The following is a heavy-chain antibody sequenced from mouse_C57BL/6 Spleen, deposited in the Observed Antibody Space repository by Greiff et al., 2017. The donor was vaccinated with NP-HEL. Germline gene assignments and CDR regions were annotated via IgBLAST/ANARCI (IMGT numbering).Heavy chain of an antibody. J-gene: IGHJ2*01. V-gene: IGHV1-81*01. Sequence: QVHVKQSGAELARPGASVKLSCKASGYTFTSYGISWVKQRTGQGLEWIGEISPRRGNTYYNEKFKGQATLTADKSSSTAYMELRSLTSEDSAVYFCARSGTGTWDDYWGQGTTLTVSS. D-gene: IGHD4-1*01. CDR1: GYTFTSYG. CDR3: ARSGTGTWDDY. CDR2: ISPRRGNT.